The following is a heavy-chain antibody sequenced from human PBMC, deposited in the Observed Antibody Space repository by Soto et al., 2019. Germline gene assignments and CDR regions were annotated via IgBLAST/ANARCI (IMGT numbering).Heavy chain of an antibody. J-gene: IGHJ5*02. CDR3: ARDRAVYDILTGYYDRSGWFDP. D-gene: IGHD3-9*01. Sequence: LRLSCAASGFTFSSYWMSWVRQAPGKGLEWVANIKQDGSEKYYVDSVKGRFTISRDKAKNSLYLQMNSLRAEDTAVYYCARDRAVYDILTGYYDRSGWFDPWGQGTLVTVSS. CDR1: GFTFSSYW. V-gene: IGHV3-7*01. CDR2: IKQDGSEK.